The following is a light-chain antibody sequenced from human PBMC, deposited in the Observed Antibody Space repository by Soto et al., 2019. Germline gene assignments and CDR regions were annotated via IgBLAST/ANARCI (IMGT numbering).Light chain of an antibody. CDR1: RSVYSNY. CDR3: QQYGPPPTT. J-gene: IGKJ1*01. Sequence: EIVLTQSPGTLSLSPGERATLSCRASRSVYSNYLAWYQQKPGQAPRLLIYAASSRATGLPDRFSGSGSGTDFTLTISRLETEDFAVYYCQQYGPPPTTFGQGTKVEMK. V-gene: IGKV3-20*01. CDR2: AAS.